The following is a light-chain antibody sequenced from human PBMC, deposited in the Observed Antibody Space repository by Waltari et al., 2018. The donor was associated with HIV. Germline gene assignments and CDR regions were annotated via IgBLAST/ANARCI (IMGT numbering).Light chain of an antibody. CDR2: SNN. CDR3: QAYDSTLSVYV. J-gene: IGLJ1*01. V-gene: IGLV1-40*01. Sequence: QSVLTQPPSMSGAPGQRVTISCTGSSSNIGAGYDVHWYQRLPGTAPKLLIVSNNKRPSGVPDRFSGSKSGTSASLAITGLQAEDEADYYCQAYDSTLSVYVFGTGTKVTV. CDR1: SSNIGAGYD.